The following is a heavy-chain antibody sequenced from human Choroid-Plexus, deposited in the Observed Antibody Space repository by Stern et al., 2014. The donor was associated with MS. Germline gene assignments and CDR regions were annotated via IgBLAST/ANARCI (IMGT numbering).Heavy chain of an antibody. J-gene: IGHJ4*02. CDR3: AHRDYGGNSGFDY. CDR2: IYWDDEK. CDR1: GFSLRTSGAN. D-gene: IGHD4-23*01. V-gene: IGHV2-5*02. Sequence: QVTLRESGPTLVKPTQTLTLTCSFSGFSLRTSGANVGWIRQPPGKALEXLALIYWDDEKRYSPSLRSRLTITKDTSKNQVVLKMTNMDPVDTATFYCAHRDYGGNSGFDYGGQGTLVIVSS.